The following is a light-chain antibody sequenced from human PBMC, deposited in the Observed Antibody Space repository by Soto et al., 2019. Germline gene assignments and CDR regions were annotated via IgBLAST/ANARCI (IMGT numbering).Light chain of an antibody. CDR2: ASS. Sequence: EIVLTQSPGTLSLSPGERATLSCRASQSVPRSYLAWYQQKPGQAPRLLIYASSNRATGIPDRFSGSASGPDFTLTINRLEPEDFAVYYCQLYGISPQFGQGTRLEIK. CDR3: QLYGISPQ. CDR1: QSVPRSY. J-gene: IGKJ5*01. V-gene: IGKV3-20*01.